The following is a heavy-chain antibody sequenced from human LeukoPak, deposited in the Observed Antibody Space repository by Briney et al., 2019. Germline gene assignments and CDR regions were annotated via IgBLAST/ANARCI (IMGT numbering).Heavy chain of an antibody. V-gene: IGHV3-30*02. CDR1: GFTFSNYG. D-gene: IGHD2-15*01. Sequence: GGSLRLSCVASGFTFSNYGMHWVRQAPGKGLEWVSFLRYDGSNKNYADSVKGRFTISRDNSKNTLYLQMNSLRAEDSAVYYCAKVRYCSGGACYNHMDVWGKGTTVTIS. CDR3: AKVRYCSGGACYNHMDV. CDR2: LRYDGSNK. J-gene: IGHJ6*03.